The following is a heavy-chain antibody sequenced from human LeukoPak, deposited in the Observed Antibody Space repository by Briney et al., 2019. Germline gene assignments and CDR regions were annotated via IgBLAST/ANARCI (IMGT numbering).Heavy chain of an antibody. CDR3: ARGEFGPSPFDP. CDR2: TIPIFGTA. Sequence: SVKVSCKASGGTFSSYAISWVRQAPGQGLEWMGGTIPIFGTANYAQKFQGRVTITADESTSTAYMELSSLRSEDTAVYYCARGEFGPSPFDPWGQGTLVTVSS. V-gene: IGHV1-69*13. D-gene: IGHD3-16*01. J-gene: IGHJ5*02. CDR1: GGTFSSYA.